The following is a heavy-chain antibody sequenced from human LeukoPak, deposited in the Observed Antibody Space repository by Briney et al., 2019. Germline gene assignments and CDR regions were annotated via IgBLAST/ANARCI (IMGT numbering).Heavy chain of an antibody. D-gene: IGHD2-2*01. J-gene: IGHJ6*03. V-gene: IGHV3-30*02. CDR1: GFTFSSYG. CDR2: IRYDGSNK. Sequence: GGSLRLSCAASGFTFSSYGMHWVRQAPGKGLEWVALIRYDGSNKYYVDSVKGRFTISRDNSKNSLYLQMNSLRAEDTAVYYCARGGSKSVVPAFYYYMDVWGKGTTVTVSS. CDR3: ARGGSKSVVPAFYYYMDV.